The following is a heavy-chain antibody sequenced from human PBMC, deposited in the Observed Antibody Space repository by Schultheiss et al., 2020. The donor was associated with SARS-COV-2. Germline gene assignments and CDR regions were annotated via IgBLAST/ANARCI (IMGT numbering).Heavy chain of an antibody. CDR3: ARNHSSGWSLDY. CDR2: ISYDGSNK. Sequence: GESLKISCAASGFTFSSYAMHWVRQAPGKGLEWVAVISYDGSNKYYADSVKGRFTISRDNSKNTLYLQMNSLRAEDTAVYYCARNHSSGWSLDYWGQGTLVTVSS. J-gene: IGHJ4*02. CDR1: GFTFSSYA. V-gene: IGHV3-30*07. D-gene: IGHD6-19*01.